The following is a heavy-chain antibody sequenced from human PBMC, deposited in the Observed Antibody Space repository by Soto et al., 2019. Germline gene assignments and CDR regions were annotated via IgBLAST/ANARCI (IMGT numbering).Heavy chain of an antibody. CDR2: ISVYNGNT. V-gene: IGHV1-18*04. J-gene: IGHJ3*02. CDR1: GYAFTSYG. Sequence: QVQLVQSGAEVKKPGASVKVSCKASGYAFTSYGISWVRQAPGQGLEWMGWISVYNGNTNYAQKLQGRVTITTDRATSTAYMELRSLRSDDTAVYYCARDPKGKGTVVTRYAFEIWGQGTMVTVSS. CDR3: ARDPKGKGTVVTRYAFEI. D-gene: IGHD2-21*02.